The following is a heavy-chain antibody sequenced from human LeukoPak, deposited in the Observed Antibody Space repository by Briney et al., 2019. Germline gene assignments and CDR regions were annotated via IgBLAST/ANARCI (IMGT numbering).Heavy chain of an antibody. V-gene: IGHV3-11*04. D-gene: IGHD5-18*01. CDR2: ISSSGSTI. CDR1: GFTFSDYY. Sequence: AGGSLRPSCAASGFTFSDYYMSWIRQAPGKGLEWVSYISSSGSTIYYADSVKGRFTISRDNAKNSLYLQMNSLRAEDTAVYYCARKRGYSYGPFDYWGQGTLVTVSS. J-gene: IGHJ4*02. CDR3: ARKRGYSYGPFDY.